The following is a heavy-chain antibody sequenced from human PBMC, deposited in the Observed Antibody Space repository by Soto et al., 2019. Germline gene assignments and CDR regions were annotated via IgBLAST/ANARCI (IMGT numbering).Heavy chain of an antibody. V-gene: IGHV4-34*09. CDR3: ARGEYYDSSDY. CDR1: GGSFSGYH. CDR2: INHSGST. J-gene: IGHJ4*02. D-gene: IGHD3-22*01. Sequence: PSETLSLTCTVSGGSFSGYHWTWIRQPPGKGLEWIGEINHSGSTNYNPSLKSRVTISVDTSKNQFSLKLSSVTAADTAVYYCARGEYYDSSDYWGQGTLVTVSS.